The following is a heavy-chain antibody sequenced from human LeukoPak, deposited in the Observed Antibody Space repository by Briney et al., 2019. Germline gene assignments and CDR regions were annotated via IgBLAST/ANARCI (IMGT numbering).Heavy chain of an antibody. V-gene: IGHV3-23*01. CDR1: GFTFSKYA. D-gene: IGHD1-7*01. CDR3: AKRRGLELLYYYYMDV. Sequence: GGSLRLSCAASGFTFSKYAMTWVRQAPGKGLEWVSAISSSTLKMYYADSVKGRFTISRDNSKNTLYLQMNSLRAEDTAVYYCAKRRGLELLYYYYMDVWGKGTTVTVSS. J-gene: IGHJ6*03. CDR2: ISSSTLKM.